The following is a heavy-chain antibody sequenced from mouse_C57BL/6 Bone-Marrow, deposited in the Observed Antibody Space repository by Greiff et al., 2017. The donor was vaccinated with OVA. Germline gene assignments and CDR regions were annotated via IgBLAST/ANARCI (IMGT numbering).Heavy chain of an antibody. Sequence: QVQLQQSGPELVKPGASVKISCKASGYAFSSSWMNWVKQRPGKGLEWIGRIYPGDGDTNYNGKFKGKATLTADKSSSTAYMQLSSLTSEDSAVYFCARWDYGSSMSYWGQGTTLTVSS. CDR2: IYPGDGDT. J-gene: IGHJ2*01. D-gene: IGHD1-1*01. CDR1: GYAFSSSW. CDR3: ARWDYGSSMSY. V-gene: IGHV1-82*01.